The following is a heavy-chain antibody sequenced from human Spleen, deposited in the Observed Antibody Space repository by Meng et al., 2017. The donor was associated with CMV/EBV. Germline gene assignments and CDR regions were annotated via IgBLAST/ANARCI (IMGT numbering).Heavy chain of an antibody. D-gene: IGHD3-10*01. J-gene: IGHJ6*02. CDR2: TPYDGSNK. V-gene: IGHV3-30*02. CDR1: GFTFNRFG. Sequence: GESLKISCAASGFTFNRFGMHWVRQAPGKGLEWVAFTPYDGSNKYYADSVKGRFTISRDNSKNTLYLQMNSLRAEDTAMYYCAKDGRGAIIHYYYYGMDVWGQGTTVTVSS. CDR3: AKDGRGAIIHYYYYGMDV.